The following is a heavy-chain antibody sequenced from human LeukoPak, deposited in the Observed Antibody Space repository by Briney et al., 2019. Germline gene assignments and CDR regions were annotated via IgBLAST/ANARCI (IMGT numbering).Heavy chain of an antibody. V-gene: IGHV1-69*06. Sequence: SVKVSCKASGGTFSNYAINWVRQAPGQGLEWMGGIIPMFGRANYAQKFQGRVTITADKSTSTAYMELSSLRSEDTAVYYCARAFGYDILTGYHYYWGQGTLVTVSS. J-gene: IGHJ4*02. CDR1: GGTFSNYA. D-gene: IGHD3-9*01. CDR2: IIPMFGRA. CDR3: ARAFGYDILTGYHYY.